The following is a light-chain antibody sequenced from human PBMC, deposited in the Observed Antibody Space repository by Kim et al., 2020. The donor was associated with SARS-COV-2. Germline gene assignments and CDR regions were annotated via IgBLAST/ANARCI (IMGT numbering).Light chain of an antibody. V-gene: IGKV1-5*01. CDR2: DAS. CDR1: QSISSW. Sequence: SASVGDRVTITCRASQSISSWLAWYQQKPGNAPKLLIYDASSLESGVPSRFSGSGSGTEFTLTISSLQPDDFATYYCQQYNSYRFTFGQGTKLEI. J-gene: IGKJ2*01. CDR3: QQYNSYRFT.